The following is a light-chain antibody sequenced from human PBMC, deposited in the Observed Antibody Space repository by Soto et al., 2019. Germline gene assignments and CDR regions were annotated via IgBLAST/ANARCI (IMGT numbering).Light chain of an antibody. CDR3: MQGPPWPPWT. CDR2: KVS. CDR1: QSLLYSNGNTY. V-gene: IGKV2-30*01. J-gene: IGKJ1*01. Sequence: DGVMTQSPLSLSVTIGQPASISCRSRQSLLYSNGNTYLNWFLQRPGQSPRRLIYKVSNRDSGVTDGFRGGGAGTDLTLKISRVEVEDVGVYYCMQGPPWPPWTFGQGTKVDIK.